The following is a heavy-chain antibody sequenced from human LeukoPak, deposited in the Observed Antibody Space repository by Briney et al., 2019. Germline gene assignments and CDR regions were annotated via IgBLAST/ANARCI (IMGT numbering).Heavy chain of an antibody. Sequence: GGFLRLSCAASGFTFSSYAMSWVRQAPGKGLEWVSVIYSGGSTYYADSVKGRFTISRDNSKNTLYLQMNSLRAEDTAVYYCARDRPSMVRGVMVGMDVWGQGTTVTVSS. CDR2: IYSGGST. CDR3: ARDRPSMVRGVMVGMDV. D-gene: IGHD3-10*01. J-gene: IGHJ6*02. V-gene: IGHV3-66*01. CDR1: GFTFSSYA.